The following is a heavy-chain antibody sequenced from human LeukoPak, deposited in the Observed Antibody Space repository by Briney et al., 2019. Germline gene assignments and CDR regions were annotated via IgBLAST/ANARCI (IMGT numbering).Heavy chain of an antibody. J-gene: IGHJ4*02. CDR3: ARVISVAGTVHFDY. D-gene: IGHD6-19*01. Sequence: PSQTLSLTCTVSGGSISISSGGYYWSWIRQHPGKGLEWIGYIYYSGSTYYNPSLESRVIISVDMSKNQFSLKLSSVTAADTAVYYCARVISVAGTVHFDYWGQGTLVTVSS. CDR1: GGSISISSGGYY. CDR2: IYYSGST. V-gene: IGHV4-31*03.